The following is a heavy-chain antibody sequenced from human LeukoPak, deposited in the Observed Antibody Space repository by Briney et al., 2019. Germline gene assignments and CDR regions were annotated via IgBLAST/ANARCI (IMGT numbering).Heavy chain of an antibody. CDR2: IYYSGST. Sequence: PSETLSLTCTVSGASISSSIYYWGWLRQPPGKGLEWIGYIYYSGSTNYNPSLKSRVTISVDTSKNQFSLKLSSVTAADTAVYYCARQFGYYDSSGYHGYWGQGTLVTVSS. CDR3: ARQFGYYDSSGYHGY. J-gene: IGHJ4*02. V-gene: IGHV4-61*05. D-gene: IGHD3-22*01. CDR1: GASISSSIYY.